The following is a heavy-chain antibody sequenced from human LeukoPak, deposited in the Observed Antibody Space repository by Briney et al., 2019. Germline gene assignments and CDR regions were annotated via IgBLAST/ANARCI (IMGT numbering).Heavy chain of an antibody. J-gene: IGHJ4*02. V-gene: IGHV3-23*01. D-gene: IGHD4-17*01. Sequence: GGSLRLSCAASGFTFSSYAMSWVRQAPGKGLEWVSAISGSGGSTYYADSVKGRFTISRDNSKNTLYLQMNSLRAEDTAVYYCAKDQYGMNTVITAFDYWGQGTLVTVSS. CDR1: GFTFSSYA. CDR3: AKDQYGMNTVITAFDY. CDR2: ISGSGGST.